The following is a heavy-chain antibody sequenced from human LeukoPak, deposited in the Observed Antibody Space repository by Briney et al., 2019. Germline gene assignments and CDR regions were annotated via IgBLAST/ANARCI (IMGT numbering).Heavy chain of an antibody. V-gene: IGHV3-53*04. Sequence: RGSLRLSRAVSGFTVSSKYMSWVRPAPGKGLEWDAVMYSGGSTYYADSVKGRFTISRHNSKNTLYLEINSLRPDDTPLYYCARGGGDYNPFDYWGQGTLVTVSS. D-gene: IGHD2-21*02. J-gene: IGHJ4*02. CDR1: GFTVSSKY. CDR2: MYSGGST. CDR3: ARGGGDYNPFDY.